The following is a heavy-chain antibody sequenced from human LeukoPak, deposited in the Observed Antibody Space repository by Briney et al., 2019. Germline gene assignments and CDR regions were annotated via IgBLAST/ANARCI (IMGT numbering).Heavy chain of an antibody. J-gene: IGHJ6*03. D-gene: IGHD5-24*01. Sequence: TVKVSCKAAGGSFNSYAISWVQEAPGQGLEWMGGIRPLFGTANYAQEFQGRVTFTTDESASTAYMEVSSLRSEDSAEYYCASGSLGDGYGVGDYYQYMDVWGKGTTVTVSS. CDR2: IRPLFGTA. CDR3: ASGSLGDGYGVGDYYQYMDV. CDR1: GGSFNSYA. V-gene: IGHV1-69*05.